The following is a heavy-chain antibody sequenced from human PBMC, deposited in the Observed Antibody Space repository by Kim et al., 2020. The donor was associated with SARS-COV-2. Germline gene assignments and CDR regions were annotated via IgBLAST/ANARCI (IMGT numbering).Heavy chain of an antibody. V-gene: IGHV1-3*01. CDR2: INAGNGNT. CDR1: GYTFTSYA. Sequence: ASVKVSCKASGYTFTSYAMHWVRQAPGQRLEWMGWINAGNGNTKYSQKFQGRVTITRDTSASTAYMELSSLRSEDTAVYYCARGPIIVVGRHFDYWGQGTLVTVSS. D-gene: IGHD3-22*01. J-gene: IGHJ4*02. CDR3: ARGPIIVVGRHFDY.